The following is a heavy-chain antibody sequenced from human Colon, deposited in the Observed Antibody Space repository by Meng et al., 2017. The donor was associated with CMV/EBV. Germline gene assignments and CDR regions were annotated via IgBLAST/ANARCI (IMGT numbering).Heavy chain of an antibody. D-gene: IGHD5-12*01. CDR2: INPNSGGT. Sequence: ASVTVSCKASGYNFTGYYMHWVRQAPGQGLEWMGWINPNSGGTNYAQKFQGRVTMTRDTSISTAYMELSRLTSDDTAVYYCARGGGYERGLASWGQGTLVTVSS. CDR1: GYNFTGYY. CDR3: ARGGGYERGLAS. J-gene: IGHJ4*02. V-gene: IGHV1-2*02.